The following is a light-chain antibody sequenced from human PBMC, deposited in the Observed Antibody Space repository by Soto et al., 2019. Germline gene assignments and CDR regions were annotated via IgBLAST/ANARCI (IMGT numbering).Light chain of an antibody. J-gene: IGKJ2*01. CDR3: QQYNTWYT. CDR2: GVS. CDR1: QSVSSN. Sequence: EIVMTQSPATLSVSPGERATLSCRASQSVSSNLAWYQQKPGQAPRLLIYGVSTRATGIPARFSGSGSGTEFALTISSLQSEDFAVYYCQQYNTWYTFGQGIKLEIK. V-gene: IGKV3D-15*01.